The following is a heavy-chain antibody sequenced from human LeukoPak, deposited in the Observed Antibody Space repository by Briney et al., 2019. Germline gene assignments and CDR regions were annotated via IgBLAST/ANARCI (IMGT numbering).Heavy chain of an antibody. V-gene: IGHV1-2*02. CDR1: GYTFTGYY. J-gene: IGHJ4*02. CDR2: INPNSGGT. D-gene: IGHD3-3*01. CDR3: ARGYYDFWSGYYGALSDY. Sequence: ASVKVSCKASGYTFTGYYMHWVRQAPGQGLEWMGWINPNSGGTNYAQKFQGRVTMTRDTSISTAYMELSRLRSDDTAVHYCARGYYDFWSGYYGALSDYWGQGTLVTVSS.